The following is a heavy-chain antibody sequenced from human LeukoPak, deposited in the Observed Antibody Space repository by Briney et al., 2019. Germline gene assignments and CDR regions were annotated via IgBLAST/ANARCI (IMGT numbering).Heavy chain of an antibody. CDR1: GGSISSSSYY. D-gene: IGHD3/OR15-3a*01. J-gene: IGHJ4*02. V-gene: IGHV4-39*01. Sequence: PSETLSLTCTVSGGSISSSSYYWGWIRQPPGKGLEWIGSIYYSGSTYYNPSLKSRVTISVDTSKNQFSLKLSSVTAADTAVYYCARGWTGYQYYFDYWGQGTLVTVSS. CDR2: IYYSGST. CDR3: ARGWTGYQYYFDY.